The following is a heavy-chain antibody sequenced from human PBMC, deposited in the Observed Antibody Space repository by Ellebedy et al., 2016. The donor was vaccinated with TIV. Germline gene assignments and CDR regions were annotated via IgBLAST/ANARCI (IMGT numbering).Heavy chain of an antibody. V-gene: IGHV3-43*02. CDR1: GFTFDDYA. J-gene: IGHJ6*02. CDR2: ISGDGGST. CDR3: AKDLSGYNSGWNRNSHFSFAMDV. Sequence: PGGSLRLSCAASGFTFDDYAIHWVRQPPGKGLEWVSRISGDGGSTYYAESVKGRFTISRDNSKDSLYLQMNSLRTEDTALYYCAKDLSGYNSGWNRNSHFSFAMDVWGQGTTVTVS. D-gene: IGHD6-19*01.